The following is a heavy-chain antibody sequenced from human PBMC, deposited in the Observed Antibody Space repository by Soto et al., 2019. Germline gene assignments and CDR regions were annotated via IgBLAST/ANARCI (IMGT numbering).Heavy chain of an antibody. J-gene: IGHJ4*02. V-gene: IGHV3-30-3*01. CDR1: GFTFSNFW. D-gene: IGHD5-12*01. CDR3: ARDRGWLRYYFDY. Sequence: GGSLRLSCAASGFTFSNFWMDWVRQAPGKGLEWVAVISYDGSNKYYADSVKGRFTISRDNSKNTLYLQMNSLRAEDTAVYYCARDRGWLRYYFDYWGQGTLVTVSS. CDR2: ISYDGSNK.